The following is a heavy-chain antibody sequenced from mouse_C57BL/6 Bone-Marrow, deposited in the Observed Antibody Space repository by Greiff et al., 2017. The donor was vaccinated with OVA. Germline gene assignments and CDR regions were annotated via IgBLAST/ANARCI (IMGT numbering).Heavy chain of an antibody. D-gene: IGHD2-4*01. CDR1: GFTFSDYG. V-gene: IGHV5-15*01. CDR3: ARLYDYGNYFDY. CDR2: ISNLAYSI. J-gene: IGHJ2*01. Sequence: DVQLVESGGGLVQPGGSLKLSCAASGFTFSDYGMAWVRQAPRKGPEWVAFISNLAYSIYYADTVTGRFTISRENAKNTLYLEMSSLRSEDTAMYYCARLYDYGNYFDYWGQGTTLTVSS.